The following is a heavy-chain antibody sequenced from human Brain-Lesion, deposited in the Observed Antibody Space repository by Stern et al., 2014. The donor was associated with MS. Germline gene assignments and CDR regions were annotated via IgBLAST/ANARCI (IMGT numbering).Heavy chain of an antibody. V-gene: IGHV4-39*01. CDR3: AGEEDIRYCSGGSCTGNWFDP. J-gene: IGHJ5*02. CDR1: GGSVSSTSYA. D-gene: IGHD2-15*01. CDR2: IYYSGNT. Sequence: VQLVESGPGLVKPSETLSLTCTVAGGSVSSTSYAWAWIRQPPGKGLGWIGTIYYSGNTYYSPSLKSRLTISLDTSKNQFSLQWGSVTAADTAVYYCAGEEDIRYCSGGSCTGNWFDPWGQGTLVTVSS.